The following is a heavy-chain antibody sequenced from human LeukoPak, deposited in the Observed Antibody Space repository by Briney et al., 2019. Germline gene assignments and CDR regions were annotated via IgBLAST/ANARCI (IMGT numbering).Heavy chain of an antibody. V-gene: IGHV1-18*01. CDR1: GYTFTNYG. D-gene: IGHD3-22*01. J-gene: IGHJ5*02. CDR2: ISAYNGNT. Sequence: ASVKVSCKASGYTFTNYGISWVRQAPGQGLEWMGWISAYNGNTNYAQKVQERVTMTTDTSTSTAYMELRSLRSDDTAVYYCARLNNVGYYDSSGYYTWGQGTLVTVSS. CDR3: ARLNNVGYYDSSGYYT.